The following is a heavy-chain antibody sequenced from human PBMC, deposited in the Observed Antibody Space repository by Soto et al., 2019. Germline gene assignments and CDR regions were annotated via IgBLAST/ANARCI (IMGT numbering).Heavy chain of an antibody. V-gene: IGHV3-30-3*01. Sequence: GSLRLSCAASGFTFSSYAMHWVRQAPGKGLEWVAVISYDGSNKYYADSVKGRFTISRDNSKNTLYLQMNSLRAEDTAVYYCAREKTYYDFWSGFDYWGQGTLVTVSS. J-gene: IGHJ4*02. CDR3: AREKTYYDFWSGFDY. CDR2: ISYDGSNK. D-gene: IGHD3-3*01. CDR1: GFTFSSYA.